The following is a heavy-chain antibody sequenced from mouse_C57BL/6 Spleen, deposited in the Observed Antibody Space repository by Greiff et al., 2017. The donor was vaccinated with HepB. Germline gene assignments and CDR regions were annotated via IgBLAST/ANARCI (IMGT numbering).Heavy chain of an antibody. Sequence: EVQLQESGGGLVKPGGSLKLSCAASGFTFSDYGMHWVRQAPEKGLEWVAYISSGSSTIYYADTVKGRFTISRDNAKNTLFLQMTSLRSEDTAMYYCATITTVGYFDVWGTGTTVTVSS. CDR1: GFTFSDYG. V-gene: IGHV5-17*01. D-gene: IGHD1-1*01. J-gene: IGHJ1*03. CDR3: ATITTVGYFDV. CDR2: ISSGSSTI.